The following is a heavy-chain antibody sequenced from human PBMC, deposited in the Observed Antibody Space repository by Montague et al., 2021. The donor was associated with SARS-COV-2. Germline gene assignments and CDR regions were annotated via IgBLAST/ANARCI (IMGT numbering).Heavy chain of an antibody. D-gene: IGHD4-23*01. CDR1: GFSRGTSGLC. J-gene: IGHJ5*01. V-gene: IGHV2-70*01. CDR3: ARCYGTTSVTRAFDS. Sequence: PALVKPTQTLTLTCTFSGFSRGTSGLCVGWIRQPPGKALEWLALSYWYDDKYYSTSLKSRLTISKDTSKNQVVLTMTNMDPVDTATYYCARCYGTTSVTRAFDSWGQGTLVTVSS. CDR2: SYWYDDK.